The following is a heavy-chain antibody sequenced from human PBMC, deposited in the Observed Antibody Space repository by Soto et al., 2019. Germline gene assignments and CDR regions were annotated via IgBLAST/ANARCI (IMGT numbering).Heavy chain of an antibody. D-gene: IGHD2-15*01. CDR1: GYTFTGYY. CDR2: INPNSGGT. J-gene: IGHJ4*02. Sequence: QVPLVQSGAEVKKPGASVKVSCKASGYTFTGYYMHWVRQAPGQGLEWMGWINPNSGGTKYPQKFQGRVTMTRDTSITTVYMSLTGLKSDETAVYYCARDLAKGGGSAGFDYWGQGTLVAVSS. CDR3: ARDLAKGGGSAGFDY. V-gene: IGHV1-2*02.